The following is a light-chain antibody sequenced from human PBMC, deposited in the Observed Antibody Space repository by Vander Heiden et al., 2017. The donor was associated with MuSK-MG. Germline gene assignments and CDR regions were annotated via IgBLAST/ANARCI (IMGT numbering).Light chain of an antibody. CDR2: AAS. V-gene: IGKV1-39*01. CDR1: QNIAIY. CDR3: QQSHSSPRT. Sequence: GDRVTITCRASQNIAIYLNWYQQKPGKAPQLLIYAASSLQSGVPSRFSGRGSGTDFTLTIDSLQPEDFSTYYCQQSHSSPRTFGQGTKVEIK. J-gene: IGKJ1*01.